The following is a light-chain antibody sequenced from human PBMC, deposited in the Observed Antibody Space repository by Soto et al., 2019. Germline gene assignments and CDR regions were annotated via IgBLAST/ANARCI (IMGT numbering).Light chain of an antibody. Sequence: QSALTQPASVSGSPGQSVTISCSGTSSDVGGYNYVSWYQQHPGKTPKLMIYDVSNRPSGDSNRFSGSKSGKPPSLTISGRQAEDEADYYCSSYTSSSTLRVFGPGTKLTVL. J-gene: IGLJ1*01. CDR3: SSYTSSSTLRV. V-gene: IGLV2-14*01. CDR1: SSDVGGYNY. CDR2: DVS.